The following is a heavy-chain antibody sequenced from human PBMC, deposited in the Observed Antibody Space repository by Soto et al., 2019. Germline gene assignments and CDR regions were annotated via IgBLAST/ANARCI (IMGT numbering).Heavy chain of an antibody. J-gene: IGHJ4*02. V-gene: IGHV3-21*01. Sequence: EVQLVESGGGLVKPGGSLRLSCAASGFTFSSYSMNWVRQAPGKGLEWVSSISSSSSYIYYADSVKGRFTISRDNAKNSLYLQMNSLRAEDTAVYYCARARHQLLPFDHWGQGTLVTVSS. CDR3: ARARHQLLPFDH. D-gene: IGHD2-2*01. CDR1: GFTFSSYS. CDR2: ISSSSSYI.